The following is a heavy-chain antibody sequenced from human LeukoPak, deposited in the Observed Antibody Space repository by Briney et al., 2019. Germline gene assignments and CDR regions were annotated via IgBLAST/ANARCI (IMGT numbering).Heavy chain of an antibody. CDR2: ISGSGGST. J-gene: IGHJ4*02. V-gene: IGHV3-23*01. D-gene: IGHD2-2*01. CDR3: AKGYCSSTSCPYYFDY. Sequence: GGSLRLSCAASGFTFSSYAMSWVRQAPGKGLKWDSAISGSGGSTYYADSVKGRFTISRDNSKNTLYLQMNSLRAEDTAVYYCAKGYCSSTSCPYYFDYWGQGTLVTVSS. CDR1: GFTFSSYA.